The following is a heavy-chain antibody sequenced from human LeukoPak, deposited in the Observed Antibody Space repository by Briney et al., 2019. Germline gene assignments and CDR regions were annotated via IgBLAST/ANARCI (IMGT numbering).Heavy chain of an antibody. J-gene: IGHJ4*02. CDR1: GFAFSNYA. V-gene: IGHV3-23*01. CDR3: AKAVRSMVTGGGYFDS. D-gene: IGHD3-10*01. CDR2: LSGGGDSR. Sequence: GGSLRLSCAASGFAFSNYAMSWVRQARGEGREWVSSLSGGGDSRYYADSVMGRFTISRDNSKNTLYLQMNSLRAEDTAVYYCAKAVRSMVTGGGYFDSWGQGTLVTVSS.